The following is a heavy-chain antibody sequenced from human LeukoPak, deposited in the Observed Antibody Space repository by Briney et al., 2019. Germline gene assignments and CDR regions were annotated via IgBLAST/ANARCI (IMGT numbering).Heavy chain of an antibody. CDR3: ARDAVDTANAV. V-gene: IGHV3-74*01. CDR2: ISPTGSTT. D-gene: IGHD5-18*01. CDR1: GFSFSGHW. J-gene: IGHJ6*02. Sequence: GGSLRLSCTASGFSFSGHWMHWARQLPGKGLVWVSRISPTGSTTSYADSVKGRFTISRDNAKNTLYLQMNSLRAEDTAVYYCARDAVDTANAVWGQGTTVTVSS.